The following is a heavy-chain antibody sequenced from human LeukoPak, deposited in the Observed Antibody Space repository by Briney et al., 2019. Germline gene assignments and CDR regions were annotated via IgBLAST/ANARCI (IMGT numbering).Heavy chain of an antibody. CDR1: GGSISSYY. J-gene: IGHJ3*02. Sequence: PETLSLTCTVSGGSISSYYWSWIRQPAGKGLEWIGRIYTSGSTNYNPSLKSRVTMSVDTSKNQFSLKLSSVTAADTAVYYCARRMKYYGAFDIWGQGTMVTVSS. CDR2: IYTSGST. D-gene: IGHD3-10*01. CDR3: ARRMKYYGAFDI. V-gene: IGHV4-4*07.